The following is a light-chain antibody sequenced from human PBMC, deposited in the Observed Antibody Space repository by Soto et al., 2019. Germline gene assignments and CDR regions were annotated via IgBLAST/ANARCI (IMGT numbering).Light chain of an antibody. CDR2: EVS. CDR1: NSDVGSYNL. V-gene: IGLV2-14*02. CDR3: SSYTGSSPPLV. Sequence: QSALSQPASVSGSPGQSITISCTGTNSDVGSYNLVSWYQQHPGKAPKLMISEVSNRPSGVSSRFSGSKSGNTASLTISGLQAEDEADYYCSSYTGSSPPLVFGGGTKLTVL. J-gene: IGLJ3*02.